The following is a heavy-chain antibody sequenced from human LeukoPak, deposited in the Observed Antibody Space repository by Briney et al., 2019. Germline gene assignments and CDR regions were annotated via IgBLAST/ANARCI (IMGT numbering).Heavy chain of an antibody. D-gene: IGHD4-11*01. CDR3: ARGGSNFDS. V-gene: IGHV4-59*01. Sequence: KSSETLSLTCTVSQGSINSFYWSCIRQPPGKGLEWIGYIFYSGSTNYNPSLRSRVTISVDTSKSQFSLKLSSVTAADTAVYYCARGGSNFDSWGQGTLVTVSS. J-gene: IGHJ4*02. CDR1: QGSINSFY. CDR2: IFYSGST.